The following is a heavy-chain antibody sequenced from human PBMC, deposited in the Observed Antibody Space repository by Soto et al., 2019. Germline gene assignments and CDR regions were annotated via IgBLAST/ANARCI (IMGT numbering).Heavy chain of an antibody. V-gene: IGHV4-59*01. CDR3: ARAHYYYPCSGYCDWFMP. CDR2: IYYSGNT. Sequence: SETLSLTCTVSGGSIRSYYWSWIRQPPGKELEWIGYIYYSGNTNYNPSLKSRVTISVDTSKNQISLKLSSVTAADTAVYYCARAHYYYPCSGYCDWFMPCRQRARVTVSS. CDR1: GGSIRSYY. J-gene: IGHJ5*02. D-gene: IGHD3-22*01.